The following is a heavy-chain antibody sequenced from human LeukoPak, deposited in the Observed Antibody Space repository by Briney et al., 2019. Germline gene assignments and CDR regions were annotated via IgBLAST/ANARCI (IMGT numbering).Heavy chain of an antibody. CDR1: GFTFSSYE. J-gene: IGHJ4*02. CDR2: ISSSGSTI. V-gene: IGHV3-48*03. Sequence: PGGSLRLSCAASGFTFSSYEMNWVRQAPGKGLEWVSYISSSGSTIYYADSVKGRFTISRDNAKNSLYLQMNSLRAEDTAVYYCAANYYDSSGHDYWGQGTLVTVSS. D-gene: IGHD3-22*01. CDR3: AANYYDSSGHDY.